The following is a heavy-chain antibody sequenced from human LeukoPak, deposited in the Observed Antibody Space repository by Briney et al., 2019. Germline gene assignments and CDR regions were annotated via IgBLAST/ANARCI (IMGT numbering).Heavy chain of an antibody. J-gene: IGHJ5*02. D-gene: IGHD6-13*01. Sequence: GASVNVSCKASGYTFTSYYMHWVRQAPGQGLEWMGIINPSGGSTSYAQKFQGRVTMTRDTSTSTVYMELSSLRSEDPAVYYCARDQSYSSSWYGPGDWFDPWGQGTLVTVSS. V-gene: IGHV1-46*01. CDR3: ARDQSYSSSWYGPGDWFDP. CDR2: INPSGGST. CDR1: GYTFTSYY.